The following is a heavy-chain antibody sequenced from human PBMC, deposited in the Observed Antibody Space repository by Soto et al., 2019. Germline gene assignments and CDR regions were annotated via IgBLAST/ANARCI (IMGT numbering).Heavy chain of an antibody. D-gene: IGHD6-19*01. CDR2: IYYSGST. Sequence: SETLSLTCTVSGGSISSYYWSWIRQPPGKGLEWIGYIYYSGSTNYNPSLKSRVTISVDTSKNQFSLKLSSVTAADTAVYYCARARYSSGWYRIIDXWGQGTLVTVSS. V-gene: IGHV4-59*01. CDR3: ARARYSSGWYRIIDX. CDR1: GGSISSYY. J-gene: IGHJ4*02.